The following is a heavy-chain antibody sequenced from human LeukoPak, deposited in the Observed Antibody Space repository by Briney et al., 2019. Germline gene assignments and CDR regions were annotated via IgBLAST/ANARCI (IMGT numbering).Heavy chain of an antibody. V-gene: IGHV3-23*01. CDR2: ISGSGDYT. J-gene: IGHJ3*02. D-gene: IGHD4-17*01. CDR1: GFTFSSHG. Sequence: GGSLRLSCAASGFTFSSHGMSWVRQAPGKGLEWVSTISGSGDYTYYADSVKGRFTISRDNSKNTLYLQMNSLKTEDTAVYYCNTDSTVTTEGYVFDIWGQGTMVTVSS. CDR3: NTDSTVTTEGYVFDI.